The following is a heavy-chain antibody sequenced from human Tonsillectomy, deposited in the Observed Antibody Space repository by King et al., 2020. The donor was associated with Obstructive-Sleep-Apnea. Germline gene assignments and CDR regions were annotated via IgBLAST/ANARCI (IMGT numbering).Heavy chain of an antibody. V-gene: IGHV3-30*18. CDR1: GFTFSSFG. CDR3: AKYSLYTSGSYAMDV. CDR2: ISYDGSNK. D-gene: IGHD3-10*01. J-gene: IGHJ6*02. Sequence: VQLVESGGGVVQPGRSLRLSCAASGFTFSSFGMHWVRQAPGKWLEWVAVISYDGSNKYYSDSVKGRFTISRDNSKNTRYLQMNSLRAEDTAVYYCAKYSLYTSGSYAMDVWGQGTTVTVSS.